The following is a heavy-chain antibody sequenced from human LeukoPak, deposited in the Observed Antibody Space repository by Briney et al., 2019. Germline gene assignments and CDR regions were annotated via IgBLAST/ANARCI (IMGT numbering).Heavy chain of an antibody. CDR3: AGSSWYGGYFDY. CDR2: INPSGGST. V-gene: IGHV1-46*01. CDR1: GYTFTSYY. J-gene: IGHJ4*02. Sequence: ASVRVSCKASGYTFTSYYMHWVRQAPGQGLEWMGIINPSGGSTSYAQKFQGRVTMTRDTSTSTVYMELSSLRSEDTAVYYCAGSSWYGGYFDYWGQGTLVTVSS. D-gene: IGHD6-13*01.